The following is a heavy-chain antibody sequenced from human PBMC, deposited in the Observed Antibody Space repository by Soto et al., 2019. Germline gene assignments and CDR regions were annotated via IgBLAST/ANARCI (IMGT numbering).Heavy chain of an antibody. D-gene: IGHD1-1*01. Sequence: QVQLVQSGAEVKKPGSSVKVSCKASGGTFSSYPLSWVRQAPGQGLEWMGGIIPIFGIVNSAQKFQGRVSITAEESTSTAYMELSSLRSEDTAVYYCARPRTTGTTKGYDYWGQGTLVTVSS. J-gene: IGHJ4*02. CDR3: ARPRTTGTTKGYDY. CDR1: GGTFSSYP. CDR2: IIPIFGIV. V-gene: IGHV1-69*01.